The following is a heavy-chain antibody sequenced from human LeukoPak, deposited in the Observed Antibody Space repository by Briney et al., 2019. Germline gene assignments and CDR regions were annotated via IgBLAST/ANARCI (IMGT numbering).Heavy chain of an antibody. Sequence: PGGSLRLSCAASGFTFSSYAMHWVRQAPGKGLEWVAVISYDGSNKYSADSVKGRFTISRDNSKNTLYLQMNSLRAEDTAVYYCARTGDCSGGSCYSGFDYWGQGTLVTVSS. CDR1: GFTFSSYA. D-gene: IGHD2-15*01. V-gene: IGHV3-30*04. CDR3: ARTGDCSGGSCYSGFDY. J-gene: IGHJ4*02. CDR2: ISYDGSNK.